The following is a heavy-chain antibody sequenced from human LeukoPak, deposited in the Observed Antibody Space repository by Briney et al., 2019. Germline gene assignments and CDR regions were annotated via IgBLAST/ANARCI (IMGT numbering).Heavy chain of an antibody. CDR2: IPYDGGNK. D-gene: IGHD4-17*01. J-gene: IGHJ4*02. V-gene: IGHV3-30*02. CDR1: GFTFSSYG. CDR3: AKDYDYGDYATDY. Sequence: GESLRLSCAASGFTFSSYGMHWVRQSPGKGLEWVAFIPYDGGNKYYADSVKGRFTISRDNSKNTVYLQMNSLRVEDTAVYYCAKDYDYGDYATDYWGQGTLVTVSS.